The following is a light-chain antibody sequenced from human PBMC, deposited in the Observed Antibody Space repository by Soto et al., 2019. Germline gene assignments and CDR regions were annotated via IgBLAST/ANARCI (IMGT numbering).Light chain of an antibody. V-gene: IGKV3-11*01. Sequence: EIVLTQSPATLSLSPGERATLSCRASQSVSSYLAWYQQKPGQAPRLLIHDASNRATGIPAMLSGGGSGTDFSLTTSSREPEDVAVYYCQQRSNWPPITFGQGTRLEIK. J-gene: IGKJ5*01. CDR3: QQRSNWPPIT. CDR1: QSVSSY. CDR2: DAS.